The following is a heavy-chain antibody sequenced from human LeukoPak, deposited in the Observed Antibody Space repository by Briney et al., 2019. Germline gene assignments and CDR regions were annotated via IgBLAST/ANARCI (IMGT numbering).Heavy chain of an antibody. V-gene: IGHV1-2*02. D-gene: IGHD4-11*01. J-gene: IGHJ6*03. CDR3: ARDRVTTTPYYYYMDV. Sequence: ASVKVSCKASGYTFTGYYMHWVRQAPGQGLEWMGWINPNSGGTNYAQKFQGRVTMTRDTSISTAYMELSRLRSDDTAVYYCARDRVTTTPYYYYMDVWGKGTTVTVSS. CDR2: INPNSGGT. CDR1: GYTFTGYY.